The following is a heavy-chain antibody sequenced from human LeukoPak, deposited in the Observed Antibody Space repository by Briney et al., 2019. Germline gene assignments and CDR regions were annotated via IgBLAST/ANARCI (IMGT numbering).Heavy chain of an antibody. CDR3: AGAERYSYGYTGFDP. J-gene: IGHJ5*02. V-gene: IGHV3-53*01. D-gene: IGHD5-18*01. Sequence: GGSLRLSCAASGFTVSSNYMSWVRQAPGKGLEWVAIIYSGGSTYYADSVKGRFTISRDNSKNTLYLQMNSLRAEDTAVYYCAGAERYSYGYTGFDPWGQGTLVTVSS. CDR2: IYSGGST. CDR1: GFTVSSNY.